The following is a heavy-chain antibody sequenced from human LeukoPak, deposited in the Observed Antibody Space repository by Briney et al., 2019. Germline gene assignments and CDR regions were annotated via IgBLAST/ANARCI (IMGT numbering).Heavy chain of an antibody. J-gene: IGHJ4*02. D-gene: IGHD3-22*01. CDR2: ISSRGSTI. V-gene: IGHV3-11*04. CDR1: GFTFSDYY. Sequence: GSLRLSCAASGFTFSDYYMSWIRQAPGKGLEWVSYISSRGSTIYYADSVKGRFTTSRDNAKNSLYLQMNSLRAEDTAGYYCARDAYYDSSGYLKYWGQGTLVTVSS. CDR3: ARDAYYDSSGYLKY.